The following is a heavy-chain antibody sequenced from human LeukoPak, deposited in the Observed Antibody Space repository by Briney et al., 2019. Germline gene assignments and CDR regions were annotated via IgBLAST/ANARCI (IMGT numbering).Heavy chain of an antibody. CDR2: IYYSGNT. D-gene: IGHD6-13*01. CDR1: GGSISSYY. J-gene: IGHJ4*02. Sequence: PLETLSLTCTVSGGSISSYYWSWIRQPPGKELEWIGYIYYSGNTNYNPSLKSRVTISIDTSKNQFSLKLSSLTAADTAVYYCAACGSSWTNFDFWGQGTLVTVSS. CDR3: AACGSSWTNFDF. V-gene: IGHV4-59*01.